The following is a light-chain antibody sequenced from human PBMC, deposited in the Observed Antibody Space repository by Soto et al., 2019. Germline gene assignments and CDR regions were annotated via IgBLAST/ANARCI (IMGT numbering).Light chain of an antibody. CDR1: SSNTGSNY. CDR2: TNN. CDR3: AAWDDSLSGRV. Sequence: QSVLTQPPSASGTPGQRVTISCSGSSSNTGSNYVYWYQQLPGTAPKLLIDTNNQRPSGVPDRFSGPKSGTSASLAISGLRSEDEANYYCAAWDDSLSGRVFGGGTKLTVL. J-gene: IGLJ2*01. V-gene: IGLV1-47*01.